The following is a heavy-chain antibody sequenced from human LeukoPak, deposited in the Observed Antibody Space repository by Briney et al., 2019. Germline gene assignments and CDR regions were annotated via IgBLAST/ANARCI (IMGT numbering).Heavy chain of an antibody. CDR3: ARRDYYDIGPFDP. D-gene: IGHD3-22*01. CDR2: IYPGDSDT. Sequence: GESLKISCKGSGYRFTSYWIAWVRQMPGKGLEWMGFIYPGDSDTRYSPSFQGQVTISADKSINTAYLQWGSLKASDTAMYYCARRDYYDIGPFDPWGQGRLVIVSS. CDR1: GYRFTSYW. J-gene: IGHJ5*02. V-gene: IGHV5-51*01.